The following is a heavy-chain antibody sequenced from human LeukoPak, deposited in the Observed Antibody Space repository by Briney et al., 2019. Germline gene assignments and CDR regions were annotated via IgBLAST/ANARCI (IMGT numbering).Heavy chain of an antibody. D-gene: IGHD3-10*01. V-gene: IGHV3-23*01. J-gene: IGHJ4*02. CDR2: IRGSGVET. CDR3: AKVPYGSGNDY. Sequence: GGSLRLSCAASGFTFNIYGMNWVRQAPGKGLEWVSGIRGSGVETFYADSVKGRFTISRDNAKNSLYLQINSLRAEDTAVYYCAKVPYGSGNDYWGQGTLVTVSS. CDR1: GFTFNIYG.